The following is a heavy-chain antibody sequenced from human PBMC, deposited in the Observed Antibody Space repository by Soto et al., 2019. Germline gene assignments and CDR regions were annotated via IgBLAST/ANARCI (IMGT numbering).Heavy chain of an antibody. J-gene: IGHJ4*02. CDR2: IYSGGST. V-gene: IGHV4-31*03. Sequence: PSETLSLTCTVSGGSISSGGYSWSWILQHPGKGLEWIGYIYSGGSTSYNPSRKSRATIAGHTSKNQFSRKLSSVTAADTAVYYCARDGSTGALDYWGQGTLVTVSS. D-gene: IGHD1-1*01. CDR3: ARDGSTGALDY. CDR1: GGSISSGGYS.